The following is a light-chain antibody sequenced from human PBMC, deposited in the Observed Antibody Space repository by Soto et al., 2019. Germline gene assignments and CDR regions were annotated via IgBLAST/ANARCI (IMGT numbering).Light chain of an antibody. Sequence: QPVLTQSSSASASLGSSVKLTCTLSSGHSSYIIAWHQQQPGKAPRYLMKLEGSGSYNKGSGAPDRFSGSSSGADRYLTISNLQFEDEADYYCETWDSNTHVFGGGTQLTVL. CDR3: ETWDSNTHV. CDR1: SGHSSYI. J-gene: IGLJ3*02. V-gene: IGLV4-60*02. CDR2: LEGSGSY.